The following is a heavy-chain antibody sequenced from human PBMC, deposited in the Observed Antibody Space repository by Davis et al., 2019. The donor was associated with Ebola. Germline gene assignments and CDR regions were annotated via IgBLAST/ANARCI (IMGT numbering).Heavy chain of an antibody. V-gene: IGHV1-2*02. CDR2: INPKTGDI. D-gene: IGHD4-11*01. CDR3: AREGGDEAITTSDNYFDP. Sequence: ASVKVSCKASGYTFSDYYIHWVRQAPGQGLECMAWINPKTGDIGYAQNFQDRVILTRDMSISTTYMELSRLTSDDTALYFCAREGGDEAITTSDNYFDPWGQGTLVTVSS. CDR1: GYTFSDYY. J-gene: IGHJ5*02.